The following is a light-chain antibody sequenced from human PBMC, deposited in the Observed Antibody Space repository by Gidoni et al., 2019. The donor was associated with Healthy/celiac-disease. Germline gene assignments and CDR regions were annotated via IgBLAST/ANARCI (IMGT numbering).Light chain of an antibody. CDR2: DAS. CDR1: QSISSW. CDR3: QQYNSYPIT. J-gene: IGKJ5*01. Sequence: DIQMTQSPSTLSASVGDRVTITCRASQSISSWLAWYQQKPGKAPKLLIYDASSLESGVPSRFSGSGSGTEFTLTISSLQPDDFATYYCQQYNSYPITFXQXTRLXIK. V-gene: IGKV1-5*01.